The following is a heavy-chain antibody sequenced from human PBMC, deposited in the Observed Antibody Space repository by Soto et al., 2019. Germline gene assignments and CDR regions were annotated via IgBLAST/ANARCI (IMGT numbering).Heavy chain of an antibody. J-gene: IGHJ3*02. CDR2: ISSSGDTK. CDR1: GFTFSNYA. Sequence: EVQLLESGGGLIQPGGSLRLSCAGSGFTFSNYAMTWVRQAPGKGLEWISYISSSGDTKYYADSVKGRFTISRDNAKNSLYLQMNSLRAEDTAVYYCARDQWELLYTAFDIWGQGTMVTVSS. V-gene: IGHV3-48*03. D-gene: IGHD1-26*01. CDR3: ARDQWELLYTAFDI.